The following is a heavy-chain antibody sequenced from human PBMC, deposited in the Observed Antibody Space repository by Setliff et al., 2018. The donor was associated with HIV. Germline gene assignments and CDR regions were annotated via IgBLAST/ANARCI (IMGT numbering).Heavy chain of an antibody. D-gene: IGHD6-13*01. Sequence: SVKVSCKASGGTFSSYAISWVRQAPGQGLEWMGGIIPMFGTGFYAQKFQGRVTITTDESRSTAYMELSSLSSEDTAVFYCARVEHSSSYHYYGMDVWGQGTTVTVSS. CDR1: GGTFSSYA. CDR3: ARVEHSSSYHYYGMDV. CDR2: IIPMFGTG. J-gene: IGHJ6*02. V-gene: IGHV1-69*05.